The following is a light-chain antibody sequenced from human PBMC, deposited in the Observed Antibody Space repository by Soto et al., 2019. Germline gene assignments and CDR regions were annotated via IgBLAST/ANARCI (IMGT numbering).Light chain of an antibody. CDR1: SSDVGGYDY. CDR2: EVT. V-gene: IGLV2-14*01. J-gene: IGLJ1*01. CDR3: SSLTSGSTRV. Sequence: QSVLTQPASVSGSPGQSITISCTGTSSDVGGYDYVSWYQQHPDKAPKLIIYEVTDRPSGVSSRFSGSKSGNTASLTISGLQAEYEADYYCSSLTSGSTRVFGTGTKLTVL.